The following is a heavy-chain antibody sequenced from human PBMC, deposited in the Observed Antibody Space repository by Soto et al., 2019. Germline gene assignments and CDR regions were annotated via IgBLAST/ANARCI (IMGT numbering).Heavy chain of an antibody. Sequence: GGSLRLFCAASGFTFSSYGMHWVRQAPGKGVEWVGVISYDGSNKYYADSVKGRFTISRDNSKNTLYLQMNSLRAEDTAVYYCAKDLTNWNDVFFGSGYYYYGMDVWGQGTTVTVSS. D-gene: IGHD1-1*01. CDR1: GFTFSSYG. CDR2: ISYDGSNK. V-gene: IGHV3-30*18. CDR3: AKDLTNWNDVFFGSGYYYYGMDV. J-gene: IGHJ6*02.